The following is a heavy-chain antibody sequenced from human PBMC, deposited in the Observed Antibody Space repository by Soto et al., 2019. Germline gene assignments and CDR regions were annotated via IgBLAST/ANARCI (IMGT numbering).Heavy chain of an antibody. CDR2: IIPILGIA. D-gene: IGHD4-17*01. J-gene: IGHJ6*02. V-gene: IGHV1-69*02. Sequence: QVQLVQSGAAVKKPGSSVKVSCKASGGTFSSYTISWVRQAPGQGLEWMGRIIPILGIANYAQKFQGRVTITADKSTSTAYMELSSLRSEDTAVYYCARSTVAGDYYGMDVWGQGTTVTVSS. CDR1: GGTFSSYT. CDR3: ARSTVAGDYYGMDV.